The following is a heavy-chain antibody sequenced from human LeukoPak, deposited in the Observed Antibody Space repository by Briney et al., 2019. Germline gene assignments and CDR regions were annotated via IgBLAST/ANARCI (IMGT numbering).Heavy chain of an antibody. V-gene: IGHV3-15*01. CDR2: IKSKTDGGTT. CDR3: TTGTSLYYDFWSGYPVGMDV. D-gene: IGHD3-3*01. CDR1: GFTFSNAW. J-gene: IGHJ6*02. Sequence: GGSLRLSCAASGFTFSNAWMIWVRQAPGKGLEWVGRIKSKTDGGTTDYAAPVKGRFTISRDDSKNTLYLQMNSLKTEDTAVYYCTTGTSLYYDFWSGYPVGMDVWGQGTTVTVSS.